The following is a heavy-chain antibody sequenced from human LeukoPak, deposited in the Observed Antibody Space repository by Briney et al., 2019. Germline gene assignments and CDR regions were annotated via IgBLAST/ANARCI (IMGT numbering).Heavy chain of an antibody. CDR3: ARLPLHDYGDMW. CDR2: IYDSGST. J-gene: IGHJ4*02. CDR1: GDSISSSSYY. Sequence: KPSETLSLTCTVSGDSISSSSYYWGWIRQPPGKGLEWIGSIYDSGSTSYNPSLNSRVTISVDTSKNQLSLSLSSVTAADTAVYSCARLPLHDYGDMWWGQGTLVTVSS. V-gene: IGHV4-39*01. D-gene: IGHD4-17*01.